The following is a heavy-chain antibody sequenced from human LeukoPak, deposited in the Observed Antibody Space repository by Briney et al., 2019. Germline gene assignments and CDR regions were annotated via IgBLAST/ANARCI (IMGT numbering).Heavy chain of an antibody. CDR2: INHSGSN. J-gene: IGHJ4*02. CDR3: ASVSRVVPAAMVH. V-gene: IGHV4-34*01. Sequence: PSETLSLTCAGYGGSFSGYYWSWLRQPPGKGLEWIGEINHSGSNNYNPTLKSRVTISVDTSKNQFSLKLSSVTAADTAVYYCASVSRVVPAAMVHWGQGTLVTVSS. CDR1: GGSFSGYY. D-gene: IGHD2-2*01.